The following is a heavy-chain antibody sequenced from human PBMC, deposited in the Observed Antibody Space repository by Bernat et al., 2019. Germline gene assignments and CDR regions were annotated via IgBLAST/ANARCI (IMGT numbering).Heavy chain of an antibody. D-gene: IGHD4-23*01. V-gene: IGHV3-43*01. CDR1: GFTFDDYT. CDR3: EKGAYGSKSVTFDL. CDR2: ISWDGGST. Sequence: EVQLVESGGVVVQPGGSLRLSCAASGFTFDDYTMHWVRQAPGKGLVWVSLISWDGGSTYYADSVKGRFTISRGNSKVSLYLQMNSLRTEDTDLYDCEKGAYGSKSVTFDLWGRGTLVTVSS. J-gene: IGHJ2*01.